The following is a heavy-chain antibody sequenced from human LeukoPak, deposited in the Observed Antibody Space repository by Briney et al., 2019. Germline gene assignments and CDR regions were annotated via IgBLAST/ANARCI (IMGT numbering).Heavy chain of an antibody. CDR2: VYYSGDT. D-gene: IGHD2-15*01. CDR3: ARHPFATPFDY. CDR1: GDSVSGVY. V-gene: IGHV4-59*08. Sequence: SETLSLTCTVSGDSVSGVYWSWIRQPPGKGLEWIGYVYYSGDTNYNPSLRSRVTMSLDTSKNQVSLRLSSVTAADTAVYYCARHPFATPFDYWGRGTLLTVSS. J-gene: IGHJ4*02.